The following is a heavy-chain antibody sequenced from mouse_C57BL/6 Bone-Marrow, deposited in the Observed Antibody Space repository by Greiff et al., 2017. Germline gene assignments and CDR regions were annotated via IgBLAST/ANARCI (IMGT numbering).Heavy chain of an antibody. CDR1: GFNIKDYY. CDR2: IDPEDGET. Sequence: VQLQQSGAELVKPGASVKLSCTASGFNIKDYYMHWVKQRTEQGLEWIGRIDPEDGETKYAPKFQGKATITADTSSNTAYLQLSSLTSEDTAGYYYGGGDHSGYCFDYWGQGTPVTVSA. D-gene: IGHD1-3*01. J-gene: IGHJ3*01. CDR3: GGGDHSGYCFDY. V-gene: IGHV14-2*01.